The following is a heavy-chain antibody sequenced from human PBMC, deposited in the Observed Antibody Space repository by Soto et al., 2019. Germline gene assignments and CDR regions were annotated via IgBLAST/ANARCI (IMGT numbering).Heavy chain of an antibody. Sequence: QVQLHQWGAGLLKPSDTLSLTCAVYGGSFSGYFWTWIRQPPGKGLEWIGEINHSGNTNYSPSLNSRFTISLEASKNQFSLKLSSVTAADTAVYYCARALRDSSGYYHVHYFQHWGQGTLVTVSS. CDR3: ARALRDSSGYYHVHYFQH. J-gene: IGHJ1*01. D-gene: IGHD3-22*01. V-gene: IGHV4-34*01. CDR2: INHSGNT. CDR1: GGSFSGYF.